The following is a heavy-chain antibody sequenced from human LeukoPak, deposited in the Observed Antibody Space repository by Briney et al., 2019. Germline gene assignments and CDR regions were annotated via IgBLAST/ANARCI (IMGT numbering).Heavy chain of an antibody. CDR1: GYTFTSYY. CDR3: ARRYGNDAFDI. J-gene: IGHJ3*02. D-gene: IGHD4-17*01. V-gene: IGHV1-46*01. Sequence: ASVKVSCKASGYTFTSYYIHWVRQAPGQGLEWMGIISPSGGGANYAQKFQGRVTTTRDTSTSTVYMELSSLRSEDTAVYYCARRYGNDAFDIWGQGTMVTVSS. CDR2: ISPSGGGA.